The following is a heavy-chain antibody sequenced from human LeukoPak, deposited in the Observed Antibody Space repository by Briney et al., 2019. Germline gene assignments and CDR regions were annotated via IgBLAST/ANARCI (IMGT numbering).Heavy chain of an antibody. J-gene: IGHJ6*02. Sequence: GGSLRLSCAASGFTFSSYSMNWVRQAPGKGLEWVSSISSGGTYIYYADSVKGRFTISRDDAKNSVYLQMNSLGADDTAVYYCAGGTGMDVWGQGTPVTVSS. CDR2: ISSGGTYI. CDR3: AGGTGMDV. CDR1: GFTFSSYS. D-gene: IGHD1-1*01. V-gene: IGHV3-21*04.